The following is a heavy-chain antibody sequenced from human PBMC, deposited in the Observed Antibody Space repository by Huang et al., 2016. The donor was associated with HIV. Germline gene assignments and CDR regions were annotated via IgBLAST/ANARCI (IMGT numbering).Heavy chain of an antibody. CDR2: INQSRST. D-gene: IGHD1-1*01. CDR1: NGSLSGYY. V-gene: IGHV4-34*01. Sequence: QVQLHQWGAGLLKPSETLSLTCAVYNGSLSGYYWTWIRQSPGKGLEWVGEINQSRSTKYNPSLKGRAIISLDTSKNQFSLKVWSVTAADTAVYYCARGGSYFDFWGQGTLVTV. J-gene: IGHJ4*02. CDR3: ARGGSYFDF.